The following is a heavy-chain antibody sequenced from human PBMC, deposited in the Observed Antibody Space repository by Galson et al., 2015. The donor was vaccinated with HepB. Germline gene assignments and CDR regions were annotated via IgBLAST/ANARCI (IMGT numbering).Heavy chain of an antibody. CDR1: GFSFNMVW. J-gene: IGHJ3*01. CDR3: ARDLTYHNKNIYYDENIYYDAHDV. V-gene: IGHV3-7*01. Sequence: SLRLSCAASGFSFNMVWMTWVRQAPGKGLEWVANIREDGGLKYYVDSVKGRFTISRDNARDSLYLQMNSLRAEDTAVYYCARDLTYHNKNIYYDENIYYDAHDVWGQGTMVTVSS. CDR2: IREDGGLK. D-gene: IGHD3-16*01.